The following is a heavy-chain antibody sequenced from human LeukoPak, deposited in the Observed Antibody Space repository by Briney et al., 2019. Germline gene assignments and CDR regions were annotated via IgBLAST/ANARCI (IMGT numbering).Heavy chain of an antibody. CDR3: ARGGNFDY. CDR2: VNPNSGGT. J-gene: IGHJ4*02. Sequence: ASVKVSCKASGYTFTDYYMHWVRQAPGQGLEWMGWVNPNSGGTKYAQKFQGRVTMTRDASISTAYKELSSLRSDDTAVYYCARGGNFDYWGQGTLVTVSS. V-gene: IGHV1-2*02. CDR1: GYTFTDYY.